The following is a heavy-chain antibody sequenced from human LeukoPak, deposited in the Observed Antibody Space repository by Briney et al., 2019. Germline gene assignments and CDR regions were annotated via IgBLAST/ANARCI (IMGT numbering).Heavy chain of an antibody. J-gene: IGHJ3*02. CDR1: GGSISSYH. CDR3: ARGNSGYDYAFDI. CDR2: IYSSGST. V-gene: IGHV4-59*01. Sequence: SETLSLTCTVSGGSISSYHWSWIRQPPGKGLQWIGFIYSSGSTNYNPSLKSRVAISLDTSKNQFSLRVSSVTSADTAVYYCARGNSGYDYAFDIWGQGTMVTVSS. D-gene: IGHD5-12*01.